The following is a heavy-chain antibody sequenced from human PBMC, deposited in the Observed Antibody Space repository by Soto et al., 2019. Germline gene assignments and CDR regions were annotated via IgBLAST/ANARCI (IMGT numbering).Heavy chain of an antibody. CDR1: GYSLTNYV. CDR3: ARYCSSTSCDHYFDY. Sequence: APVKVSCKASGYSLTNYVISWVRHAPGQGLEWMGWISPYNGDTNYAQKLQGRVTMTTDTSTSTAYMELRSLRSDDTAVYYCARYCSSTSCDHYFDYWGQGTLVTVSS. CDR2: ISPYNGDT. J-gene: IGHJ4*02. V-gene: IGHV1-18*01. D-gene: IGHD2-2*01.